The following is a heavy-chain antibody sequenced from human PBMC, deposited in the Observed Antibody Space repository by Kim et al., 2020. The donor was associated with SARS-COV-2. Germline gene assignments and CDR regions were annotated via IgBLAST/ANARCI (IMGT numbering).Heavy chain of an antibody. CDR2: IYTSGST. Sequence: SETLSLTCTVSGGSISSYYWSWIRQPAGKGLEWIGRIYTSGSTNYNPSLKSRVTMSVDTSKNQFSLKLSSVTAADTAVYYCARDPAGFYYYYYGMDVWGQGTTVTVSS. V-gene: IGHV4-4*07. J-gene: IGHJ6*02. D-gene: IGHD6-13*01. CDR1: GGSISSYY. CDR3: ARDPAGFYYYYYGMDV.